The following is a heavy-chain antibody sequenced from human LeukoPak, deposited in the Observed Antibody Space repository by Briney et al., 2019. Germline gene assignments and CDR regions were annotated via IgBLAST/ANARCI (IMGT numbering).Heavy chain of an antibody. D-gene: IGHD7-27*01. Sequence: ASVKASCKASGYTFTGYSMHWVRQAPGQGLEWMGWINPNSGDTHYAQKFQGRVTMTRDTSISTAYMELSKLTSDDTALYYCAAAPITGETHYYYYYYMDVWGKGTAVTVSS. CDR2: INPNSGDT. J-gene: IGHJ6*03. CDR1: GYTFTGYS. V-gene: IGHV1-2*02. CDR3: AAAPITGETHYYYYYYMDV.